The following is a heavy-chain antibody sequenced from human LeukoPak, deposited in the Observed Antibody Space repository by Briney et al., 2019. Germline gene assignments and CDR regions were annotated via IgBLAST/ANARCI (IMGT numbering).Heavy chain of an antibody. V-gene: IGHV3-53*05. J-gene: IGHJ4*02. Sequence: GGSLRLSCAASGFTVSSNYMSWVRQAPGKGLEWVSVIYSGGSTYYADSVKGRFTISRDNSKNTLYLQMNSLRAEDTAVYYCARSDIVATIFDYWGQGTLVTVSS. CDR1: GFTVSSNY. CDR3: ARSDIVATIFDY. D-gene: IGHD5-12*01. CDR2: IYSGGST.